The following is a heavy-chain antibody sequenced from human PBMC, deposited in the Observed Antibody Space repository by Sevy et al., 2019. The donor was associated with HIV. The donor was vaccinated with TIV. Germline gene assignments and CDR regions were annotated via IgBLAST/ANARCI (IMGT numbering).Heavy chain of an antibody. CDR2: NYYSWRT. J-gene: IGHJ4*02. V-gene: IGHV4-30-4*01. CDR1: GGSISSGDYY. Sequence: SETLSLTCTVSGGSISSGDYYWSWIRQPPGKGLEWIGYNYYSWRTYYNPSLKSRVTISVDTSKNQFSLKLNSVTAADTAVYYCARGHDSSGYYLDYWGQGTLVTVSS. CDR3: ARGHDSSGYYLDY. D-gene: IGHD3-22*01.